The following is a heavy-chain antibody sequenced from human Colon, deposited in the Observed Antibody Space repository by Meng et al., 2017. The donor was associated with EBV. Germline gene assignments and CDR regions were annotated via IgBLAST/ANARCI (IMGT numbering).Heavy chain of an antibody. CDR1: GGSMSSGNYY. D-gene: IGHD2-21*01. CDR2: IHHSGSA. CDR3: ASFDHIPRRNYFDY. J-gene: IGHJ4*02. Sequence: VQLLESGPGLVAPSQTLSLTCTVSGGSMSSGNYYWSWIRKPPGKGLEWIGYIHHSGSAYYNPSLKSRVSISVDTSKNQFSLNLNSMTAADTAVYYCASFDHIPRRNYFDYWGQGTLVTVSS. V-gene: IGHV4-30-4*01.